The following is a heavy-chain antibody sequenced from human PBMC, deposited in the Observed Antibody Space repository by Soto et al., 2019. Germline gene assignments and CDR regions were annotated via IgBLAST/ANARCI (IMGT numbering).Heavy chain of an antibody. Sequence: RPSTGQGLEWVSAISENASDTYYADSVKGRFTITRDNSKETLFLQMNSMRAEDTAIYYCAKDMDL. CDR2: ISENASDT. CDR3: AKDMDL. V-gene: IGHV3-23*01. J-gene: IGHJ2*01.